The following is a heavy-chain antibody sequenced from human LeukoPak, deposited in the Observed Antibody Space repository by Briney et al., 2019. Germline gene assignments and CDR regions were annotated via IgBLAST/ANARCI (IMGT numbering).Heavy chain of an antibody. Sequence: ASVKVSCKASGYTLTVYYIHWVRQAPGQGLEWMGRINPNSGDTNFAQKFQGRVTMTRDTSISTAYMDLSGLRPDDTAVYYCAREGSGYTYGRGSYFDHWGHGILVTVSS. J-gene: IGHJ4*01. CDR3: AREGSGYTYGRGSYFDH. D-gene: IGHD5-18*01. CDR2: INPNSGDT. V-gene: IGHV1-2*06. CDR1: GYTLTVYY.